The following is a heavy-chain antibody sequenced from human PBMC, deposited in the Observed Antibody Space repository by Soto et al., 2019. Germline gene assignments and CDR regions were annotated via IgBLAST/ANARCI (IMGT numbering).Heavy chain of an antibody. D-gene: IGHD3-3*01. Sequence: QVQLVQSGAEVKQPGASVKVSCKTSRYTFTGYYMHWVRQAPGQGLEWMGWINPKSGGTNYAHKFQGRVTMTRDTSISTAYMELSGLTSDDTAVYYCSRGGRLFGVDYYYGMDVWGQGTTVTVSS. CDR1: RYTFTGYY. J-gene: IGHJ6*02. V-gene: IGHV1-2*07. CDR3: SRGGRLFGVDYYYGMDV. CDR2: INPKSGGT.